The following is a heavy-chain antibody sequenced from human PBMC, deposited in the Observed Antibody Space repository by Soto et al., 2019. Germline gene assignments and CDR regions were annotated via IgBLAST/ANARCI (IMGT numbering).Heavy chain of an antibody. Sequence: GSLRLSCAASGFTFDDYGMSWVRQAPGKGLEWVSGINWNGGSTGYADSVKGRFTISRDNAKNSLYLQMNSLRAEDTALYYCARHITYYYDSSGFDYWGQGTLVTVSS. D-gene: IGHD3-22*01. CDR2: INWNGGST. CDR3: ARHITYYYDSSGFDY. CDR1: GFTFDDYG. J-gene: IGHJ4*02. V-gene: IGHV3-20*04.